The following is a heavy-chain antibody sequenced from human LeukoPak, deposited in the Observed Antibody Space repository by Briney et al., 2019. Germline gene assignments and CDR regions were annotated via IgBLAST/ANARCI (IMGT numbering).Heavy chain of an antibody. CDR1: GFTFSSNY. V-gene: IGHV3-53*01. CDR3: ARAGEYYDFWSGYYPFDY. Sequence: GGSLRLSCAASGFTFSSNYMSWVRQAPGKGLEWVSVIYSGGSTYYADSVKGRFTISRDNSKNTLYLQMNSLRAEDTAVYYCARAGEYYDFWSGYYPFDYWGQGTLVTVSS. D-gene: IGHD3-3*01. J-gene: IGHJ4*02. CDR2: IYSGGST.